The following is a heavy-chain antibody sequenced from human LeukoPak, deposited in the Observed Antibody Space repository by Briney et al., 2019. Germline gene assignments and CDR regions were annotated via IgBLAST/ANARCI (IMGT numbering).Heavy chain of an antibody. CDR2: INPNSGGT. V-gene: IGHV1-2*06. D-gene: IGHD3-3*01. CDR3: VRDFVWAFGVHLNWFDP. Sequence: PAASVKVSCKASGYTFTGYYMHWVRQAPGQGLEWMGRINPNSGGTNYAQKFQGRVTMTRDTSISTAYMELSRLRSDDTAVYYCVRDFVWAFGVHLNWFDPWGQGTLVTVSS. J-gene: IGHJ5*02. CDR1: GYTFTGYY.